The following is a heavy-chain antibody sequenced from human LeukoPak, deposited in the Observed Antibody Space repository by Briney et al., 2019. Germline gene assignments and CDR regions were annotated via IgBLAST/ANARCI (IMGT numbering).Heavy chain of an antibody. D-gene: IGHD1-26*01. Sequence: SETLSLTCTVSGGSISSGGYYWSWIRQHPGKGLEWIGYIYYSGSTYYNPSLKSRVTISVDTSKNQFSLKLSSVTAADTAVYYCARARVSYSDNWFDPWGQGTLVTVSS. CDR3: ARARVSYSDNWFDP. CDR2: IYYSGST. CDR1: GGSISSGGYY. J-gene: IGHJ5*02. V-gene: IGHV4-31*03.